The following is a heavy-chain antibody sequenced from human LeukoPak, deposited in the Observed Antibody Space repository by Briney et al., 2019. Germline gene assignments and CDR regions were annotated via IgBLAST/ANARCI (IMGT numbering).Heavy chain of an antibody. D-gene: IGHD2-8*01. Sequence: GGSLRLSCAGSGFTFSSYAMSWVRQAPGKGLEWVPAISDSGDYTYYADSVKGRFTISRDNSKNTLYLHVNSLRAEDTAVYYCAKDTSIGKYCTSGVCSPFDYWGQGTLVTVSS. CDR3: AKDTSIGKYCTSGVCSPFDY. CDR1: GFTFSSYA. CDR2: ISDSGDYT. J-gene: IGHJ4*02. V-gene: IGHV3-23*01.